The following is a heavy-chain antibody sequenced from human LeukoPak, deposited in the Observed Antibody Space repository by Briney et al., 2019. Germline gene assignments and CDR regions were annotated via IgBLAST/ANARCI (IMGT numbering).Heavy chain of an antibody. Sequence: PGGSLRLSCAASGFTFSSYGMHWVRQAPGKGLEWVAVIWYDGSNKYYADSVKGRFTISRDNSKNTLYLQMNSLRAEDTAVYYCARDSIIAPFDYWGQGTLVTVSS. CDR3: ARDSIIAPFDY. CDR1: GFTFSSYG. D-gene: IGHD3-3*02. V-gene: IGHV3-33*01. J-gene: IGHJ4*02. CDR2: IWYDGSNK.